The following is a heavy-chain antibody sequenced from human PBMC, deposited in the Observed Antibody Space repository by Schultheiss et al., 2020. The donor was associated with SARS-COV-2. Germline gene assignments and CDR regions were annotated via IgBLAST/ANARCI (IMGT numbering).Heavy chain of an antibody. J-gene: IGHJ2*01. CDR1: GFTFSSYG. CDR2: IWYDGSNK. V-gene: IGHV3-33*08. D-gene: IGHD3-9*01. Sequence: GESLKISCAASGFTFSSYGMHWVRQAPGKGLEWVAVIWYDGSNKYYADSVKGRFTISRDNSKNTLYLQMNSLRAEDTATYYCARGTHHDILTGHSLADGWYFDLWGRGTLVTVSS. CDR3: ARGTHHDILTGHSLADGWYFDL.